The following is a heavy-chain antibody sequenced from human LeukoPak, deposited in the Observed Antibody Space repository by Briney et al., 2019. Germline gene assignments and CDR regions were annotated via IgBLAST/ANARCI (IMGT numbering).Heavy chain of an antibody. Sequence: SETLSLTCTVSGGSVSSGSYYWSWIRQPPGKGLEWIGFIYYTGSTNYSPSLKSRVTISVDASKNQFSLKVSSVTAADTAVYYCATLRDRAFDSWGQGTLVTVSS. CDR3: ATLRDRAFDS. V-gene: IGHV4-61*01. CDR2: IYYTGST. D-gene: IGHD2/OR15-2a*01. J-gene: IGHJ4*02. CDR1: GGSVSSGSYY.